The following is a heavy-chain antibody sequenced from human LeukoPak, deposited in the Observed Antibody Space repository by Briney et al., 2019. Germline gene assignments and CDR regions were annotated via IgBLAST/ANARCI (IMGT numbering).Heavy chain of an antibody. D-gene: IGHD1/OR15-1a*01. V-gene: IGHV3-30*14. CDR3: ARGTN. Sequence: TGGSLRLSCAASGFTFSSYAMHWVRQAPGKGLEWVAVISYDGSNKYYADSVKGRFTISRDNSKNTLYLQMNSLRAEDTAVYYCARGTNWGQGTLVTVSS. CDR1: GFTFSSYA. J-gene: IGHJ4*02. CDR2: ISYDGSNK.